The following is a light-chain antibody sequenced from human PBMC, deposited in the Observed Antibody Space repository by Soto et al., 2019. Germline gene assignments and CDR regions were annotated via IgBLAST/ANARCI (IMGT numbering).Light chain of an antibody. V-gene: IGKV3-20*01. J-gene: IGKJ1*01. Sequence: EIVLTQSPGTLSLSPGDRATLSCRASQTVGGKYLAWYQQKPGQGPRLLIYRASIRAPGIPDRFSGSGSGTDFTLTISRLEPEDVAWYYGHQYVTPTWTLGQGTRV. CDR2: RAS. CDR3: HQYVTPTWT. CDR1: QTVGGKY.